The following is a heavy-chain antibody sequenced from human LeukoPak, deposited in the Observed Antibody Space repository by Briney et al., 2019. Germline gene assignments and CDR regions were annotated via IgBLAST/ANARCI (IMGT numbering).Heavy chain of an antibody. CDR2: IKQDGSEK. V-gene: IGHV3-7*01. Sequence: GGSLRLSCAASGFTFSSYWMSWVRQAPGSGLEWVANIKQDGSEKYYVDSVKGRFTISRDNAKNSLYLQMNSLRAEDTAVYYCARDSGYSSGWLDYWGQGTLVTVSS. CDR1: GFTFSSYW. CDR3: ARDSGYSSGWLDY. D-gene: IGHD6-19*01. J-gene: IGHJ4*02.